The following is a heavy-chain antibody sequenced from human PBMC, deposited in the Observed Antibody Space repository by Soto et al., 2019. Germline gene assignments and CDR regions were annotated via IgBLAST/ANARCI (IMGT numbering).Heavy chain of an antibody. Sequence: SETLSLTCTVSGGSISSSSYYWGWIRQPPGKGLEWTGSIYYSGSTYYNPSLKSRVTISVDTSKNQFSLKLSSVTAADTAVYYCARIGSGWYKYYFDYWGQGTLVTVCS. CDR2: IYYSGST. D-gene: IGHD6-19*01. CDR3: ARIGSGWYKYYFDY. CDR1: GGSISSSSYY. V-gene: IGHV4-39*01. J-gene: IGHJ4*02.